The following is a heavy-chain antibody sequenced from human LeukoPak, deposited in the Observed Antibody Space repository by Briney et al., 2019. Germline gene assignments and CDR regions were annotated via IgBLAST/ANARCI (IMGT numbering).Heavy chain of an antibody. Sequence: GGSLRLSCATSGFTFSRYAMHWVRQAPGKGLEWVALISYDANIGSNKYYADSVKGRFTISRDNSKNTLYLQMNSLRAEDTAVYYCAKEGIKEVRDFWSGYYTHYFDYWGQGTLVTVSS. D-gene: IGHD3-3*01. CDR1: GFTFSRYA. J-gene: IGHJ4*02. CDR3: AKEGIKEVRDFWSGYYTHYFDY. V-gene: IGHV3-30-3*01. CDR2: ISYDANIGSNK.